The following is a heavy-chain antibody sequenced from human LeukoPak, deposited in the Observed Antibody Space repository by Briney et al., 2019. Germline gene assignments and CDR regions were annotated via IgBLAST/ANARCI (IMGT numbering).Heavy chain of an antibody. J-gene: IGHJ4*02. CDR1: GLTFSTPG. V-gene: IGHV3-21*01. D-gene: IGHD4/OR15-4a*01. CDR3: ARDPYPGVLHNYFDF. CDR2: ISSAGSYI. Sequence: PGGSLRLSCTASGLTFSTPGFNWVRQAPGRGLEWVSSISSAGSYIYYADSVKGRFTISRDNAQSSLHLQMNSLRAEDTAVYYCARDPYPGVLHNYFDFWRQGTLVTVSS.